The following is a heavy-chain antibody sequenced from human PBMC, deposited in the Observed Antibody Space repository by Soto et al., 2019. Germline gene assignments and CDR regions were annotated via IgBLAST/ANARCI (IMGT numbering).Heavy chain of an antibody. CDR2: IFYSGDT. J-gene: IGHJ4*02. Sequence: LSLTCTFSGGSINNSHWIWIRQPPGKGREWIGYIFYSGDTNYSPSLKSRVTISVDTSKNQFSLKLSSVTAAYTAGYYCARLSKYTSGRSTLSYWGREPLVTVAS. CDR1: GGSINNSH. CDR3: ARLSKYTSGRSTLSY. V-gene: IGHV4-59*01. D-gene: IGHD6-19*01.